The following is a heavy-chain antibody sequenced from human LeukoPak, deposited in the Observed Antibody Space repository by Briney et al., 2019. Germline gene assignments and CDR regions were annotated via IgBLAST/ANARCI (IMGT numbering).Heavy chain of an antibody. J-gene: IGHJ4*02. Sequence: ASVKVSCKASGYTFTGYGISWVRQAPGQGREWMGWISAYNGDRKHAQKLQGRVTMTTDTSTSTAYMELRSLRSDDTAVYYCARDGGQYYGSGTFVGVWGQGTLVTVS. D-gene: IGHD3-10*01. CDR1: GYTFTGYG. CDR2: ISAYNGDR. CDR3: ARDGGQYYGSGTFVGV. V-gene: IGHV1-18*01.